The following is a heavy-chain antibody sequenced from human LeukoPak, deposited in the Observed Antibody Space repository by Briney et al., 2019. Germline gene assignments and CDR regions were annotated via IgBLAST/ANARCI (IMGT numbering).Heavy chain of an antibody. V-gene: IGHV3-23*01. CDR2: ISGSGGST. D-gene: IGHD3-16*01. Sequence: GGSLRLSCAASGFTFNNYDMSWVRQAPGKGLEWVSSISGSGGSTYYAESVKGRFTISRDNSKTTLYLQMNSLRAEDTAAYYCAKSHYEYVWGSLDYWAQGTLVTLSS. CDR1: GFTFNNYD. J-gene: IGHJ4*02. CDR3: AKSHYEYVWGSLDY.